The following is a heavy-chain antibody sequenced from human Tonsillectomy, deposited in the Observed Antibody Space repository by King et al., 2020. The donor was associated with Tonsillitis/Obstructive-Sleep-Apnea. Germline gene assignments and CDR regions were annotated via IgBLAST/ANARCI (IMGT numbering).Heavy chain of an antibody. Sequence: VQLVESGGGLVRPGGSLRLSCAASGFTFSDYYMSWIRQAPGKGLEWVSYIGSSGSTIYYADSVKGRFTISRDNAKNSLYLQMNSLRAGDTAVYYCAGGYSSSWSSRYYYYMDVWGKGTTVTVSS. V-gene: IGHV3-11*01. J-gene: IGHJ6*03. D-gene: IGHD6-13*01. CDR2: IGSSGSTI. CDR1: GFTFSDYY. CDR3: AGGYSSSWSSRYYYYMDV.